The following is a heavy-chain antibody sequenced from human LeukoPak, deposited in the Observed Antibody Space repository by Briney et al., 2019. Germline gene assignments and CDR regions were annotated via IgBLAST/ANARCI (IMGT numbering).Heavy chain of an antibody. D-gene: IGHD6-19*01. J-gene: IGHJ5*02. CDR1: GYTFTSYG. CDR3: AREGGIAVAGSGGSYNWFDP. V-gene: IGHV1-18*01. Sequence: ASVKVSCKASGYTFTSYGISWVRQAPGQRLEWMGWISAYNGNTNYAQKLQGRVTMTTDTSTSTAYMELRSLRSDDTAVYYCAREGGIAVAGSGGSYNWFDPWGQGTLVTVSS. CDR2: ISAYNGNT.